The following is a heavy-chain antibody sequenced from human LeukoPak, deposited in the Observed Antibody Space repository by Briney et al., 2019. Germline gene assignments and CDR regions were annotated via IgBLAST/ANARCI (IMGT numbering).Heavy chain of an antibody. Sequence: GGSLRLSCAASGFTFSSYAMSWVRQAPGKGLEGVSAISGRCGSTYYADSVKGRFTISRDNSKNTMYLQMNSLRADDKAVYYCAKVDIVVVVAATLLYAFDIWGQGTMVTVSS. J-gene: IGHJ3*02. D-gene: IGHD2-15*01. CDR2: ISGRCGST. CDR3: AKVDIVVVVAATLLYAFDI. CDR1: GFTFSSYA. V-gene: IGHV3-23*01.